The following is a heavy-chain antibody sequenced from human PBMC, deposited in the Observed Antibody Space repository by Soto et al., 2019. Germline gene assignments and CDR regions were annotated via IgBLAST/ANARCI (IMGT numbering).Heavy chain of an antibody. J-gene: IGHJ3*02. CDR2: IDTSGKT. V-gene: IGHV4-4*07. Sequence: QVQLQESGPGLVEPSETLSLTCTVSGGSLTAYSWNWIRQPVGKGLEWIGRIDTSGKTNYIPSLKSRLTMSIDRFKNQFSLILKFVTAADTAVYFCAKDESGAADIWGQGTMVTVS. CDR3: AKDESGAADI. CDR1: GGSLTAYS. D-gene: IGHD7-27*01.